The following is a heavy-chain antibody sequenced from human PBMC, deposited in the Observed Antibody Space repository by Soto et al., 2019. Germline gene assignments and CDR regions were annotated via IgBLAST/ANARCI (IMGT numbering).Heavy chain of an antibody. D-gene: IGHD3-16*01. Sequence: SETLSLTCTVCGGSISKSNYYWGWIRQPPGKGLEWIGSIYYSGSTSYNSSLKSRVTISVDTSKNQFSLRLSAVTAADTAVYYCPSPTLGAFDIWGQGTMVTASS. V-gene: IGHV4-39*01. J-gene: IGHJ3*02. CDR2: IYYSGST. CDR3: PSPTLGAFDI. CDR1: GGSISKSNYY.